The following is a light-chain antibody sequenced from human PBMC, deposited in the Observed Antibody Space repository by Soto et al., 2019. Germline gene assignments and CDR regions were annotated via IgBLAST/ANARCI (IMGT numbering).Light chain of an antibody. CDR1: SSDVGAYNY. J-gene: IGLJ2*01. CDR2: DVS. CDR3: SSYTTNNPVV. Sequence: QSVLTQPASVSGSPGQSITISCTGTSSDVGAYNYVSWYQQHPGTAPKFIMYDVSSRPSGVSIRFSSSKSDTTASLAISGLKVDDGAHYYCSSYTTNNPVVFGGGTTPTV. V-gene: IGLV2-14*03.